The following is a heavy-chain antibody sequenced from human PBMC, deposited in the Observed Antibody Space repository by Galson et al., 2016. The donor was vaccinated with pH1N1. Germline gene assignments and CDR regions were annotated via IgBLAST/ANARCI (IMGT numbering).Heavy chain of an antibody. CDR1: GGSISSNDYY. V-gene: IGHV4-39*07. D-gene: IGHD2-15*01. Sequence: VSGGSISSNDYYWTWIRQPPGKGLEWIGTIYSSGSTYDNPSLKSRVTISVDTSKNQFSLKLSSVTAADTAVYYCAREDCSSGPCPLDSWGQGTLVIVSS. J-gene: IGHJ4*02. CDR2: IYSSGST. CDR3: AREDCSSGPCPLDS.